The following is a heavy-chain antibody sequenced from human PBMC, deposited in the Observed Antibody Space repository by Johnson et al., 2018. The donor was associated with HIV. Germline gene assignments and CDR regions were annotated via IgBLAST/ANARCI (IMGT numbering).Heavy chain of an antibody. Sequence: VQLVESGGGVVQPGRSLRLSCAASGFTFSSYAMHWVRQAPGKGLEWVAVISYDGSNKYYADSVKGRFTISRDNSKNTLYLQMNSLRADDTAVYYCARAYSYGAFDIWGQGTMVTVSS. D-gene: IGHD5-18*01. J-gene: IGHJ3*02. CDR1: GFTFSSYA. CDR3: ARAYSYGAFDI. CDR2: ISYDGSNK. V-gene: IGHV3-30*14.